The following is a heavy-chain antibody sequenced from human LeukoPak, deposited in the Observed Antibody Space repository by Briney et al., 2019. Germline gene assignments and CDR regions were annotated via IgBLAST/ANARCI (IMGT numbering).Heavy chain of an antibody. V-gene: IGHV4-39*01. J-gene: IGHJ4*02. CDR1: GGSISSANYY. D-gene: IGHD3/OR15-3a*01. Sequence: ASETLSLTCTVSGGSISSANYYWAWIRQPPGKGLEWIGSIYYSGNTYYNASLKSQVSISIDTSKNQFSLRLTSVTAADTAVYYCARQTGSGLFILPGGQGTLVTVSS. CDR3: ARQTGSGLFILP. CDR2: IYYSGNT.